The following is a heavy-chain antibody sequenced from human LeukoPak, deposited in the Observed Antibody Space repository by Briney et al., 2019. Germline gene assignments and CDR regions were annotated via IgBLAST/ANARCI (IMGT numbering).Heavy chain of an antibody. V-gene: IGHV3-7*01. CDR3: ARNRGWQQFDY. J-gene: IGHJ4*02. Sequence: PGGSLRLSCAGSGFTFRVYWVDWVRQAPGKGLEWVANINKDGSEINYLESVKGRFTISRDNAKNSLYLQMNNLRAEDTAVYYCARNRGWQQFDYWGQGTLVTVSS. CDR2: INKDGSEI. CDR1: GFTFRVYW. D-gene: IGHD5-24*01.